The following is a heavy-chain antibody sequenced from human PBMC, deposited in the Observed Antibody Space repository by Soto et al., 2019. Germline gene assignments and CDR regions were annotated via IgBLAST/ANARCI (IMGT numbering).Heavy chain of an antibody. Sequence: QVQLVQSGAEVKKPGSSVKVSCKASGGTFSSYTISWVRQAPGQGLEWMGRIIPILGIANYAQKFQGRVTITADKSTSTAYMELSSLRSEDTAVYYCARGPHDYYYYGMDVWGQGTTVTVSS. CDR1: GGTFSSYT. V-gene: IGHV1-69*02. J-gene: IGHJ6*02. CDR2: IIPILGIA. CDR3: ARGPHDYYYYGMDV.